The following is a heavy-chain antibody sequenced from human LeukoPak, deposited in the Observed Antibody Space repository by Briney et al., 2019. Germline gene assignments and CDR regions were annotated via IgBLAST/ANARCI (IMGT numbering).Heavy chain of an antibody. Sequence: ASVKVSCKASGYAFTSYGISWVRQAPGQGLEWMGWISAYNGNTNYAQKLQGRVTMTTHTSTSTAYMELRSLRSDDTAVHYCASSSDGYSYGPSITFDYWGQGTLVTVSS. D-gene: IGHD5-18*01. J-gene: IGHJ4*02. CDR2: ISAYNGNT. V-gene: IGHV1-18*01. CDR3: ASSSDGYSYGPSITFDY. CDR1: GYAFTSYG.